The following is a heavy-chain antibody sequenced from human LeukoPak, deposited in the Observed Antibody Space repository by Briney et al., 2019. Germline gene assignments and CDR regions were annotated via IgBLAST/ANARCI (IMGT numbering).Heavy chain of an antibody. D-gene: IGHD1-26*01. CDR3: ARDRWDLDY. CDR1: GSTFSSDW. V-gene: IGHV3-7*01. CDR2: INQDGSER. J-gene: IGHJ4*02. Sequence: GGSLRLSCAASGSTFSSDWMSWGRQAPGKGLEWVAKINQDGSERYYADSVKGRFTISRDNAKNSLSLEMNSLRAEDTAVYYCARDRWDLDYWGQGTLVTVSS.